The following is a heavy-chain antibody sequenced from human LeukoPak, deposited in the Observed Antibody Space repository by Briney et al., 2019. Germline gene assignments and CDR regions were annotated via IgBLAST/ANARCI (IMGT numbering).Heavy chain of an antibody. J-gene: IGHJ5*02. CDR3: ARRGKMSTASHWLDP. CDR1: GYIFTSQW. V-gene: IGHV5-51*01. CDR2: LYPDDSDT. D-gene: IGHD3-16*01. Sequence: GESLKISCKASGYIFTSQWIVWVRQMPGKGLEWMGMLYPDDSDTRYSPSFQGQVTISADKSINTASLHWSSLKASDTAIYYCARRGKMSTASHWLDPWGQGTLVTVSS.